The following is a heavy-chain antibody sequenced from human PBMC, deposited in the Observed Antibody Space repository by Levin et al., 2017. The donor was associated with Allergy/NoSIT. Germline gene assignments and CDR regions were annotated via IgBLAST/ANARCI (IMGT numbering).Heavy chain of an antibody. CDR3: ARGDYGDYFDP. V-gene: IGHV4-61*02. CDR2: IYTSGST. CDR1: GGSISSGSYY. J-gene: IGHJ5*02. D-gene: IGHD4-17*01. Sequence: SETLSLTCTVSGGSISSGSYYWSWIRQPAGKGLEWIGRIYTSGSTNYNPSLKSRVTISVDTSKNQFSLKLSSVTAADTAVYYCARGDYGDYFDPWGQGTLVTVSS.